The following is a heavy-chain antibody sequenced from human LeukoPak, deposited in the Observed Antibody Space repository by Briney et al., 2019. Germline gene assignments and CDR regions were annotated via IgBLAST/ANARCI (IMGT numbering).Heavy chain of an antibody. CDR1: GFTFSSYW. Sequence: PGGSLRLSCAASGFTFSSYWMSWVRQAPGKGLEWVANINQDGSEKYYVDSVKGRFTISRDNAKNSLYLQMNSLRAEDTAVYYCARDSMPPYYYDSSGYTRRLYYYYYMDVWGKGTTVTISS. CDR3: ARDSMPPYYYDSSGYTRRLYYYYYMDV. J-gene: IGHJ6*03. V-gene: IGHV3-7*01. CDR2: INQDGSEK. D-gene: IGHD3-22*01.